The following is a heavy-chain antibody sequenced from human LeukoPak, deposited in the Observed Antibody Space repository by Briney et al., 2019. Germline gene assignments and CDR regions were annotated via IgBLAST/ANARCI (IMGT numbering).Heavy chain of an antibody. CDR1: GGSFSGYY. Sequence: PSETLSLTCAVYGGSFSGYYWSWIRQPPGKGLEWIGEINHSGSTNYNPSLKSRVTISVDTSKNQFSLKLSSVTAADTAVYYCARGLGYSYEWSLFDYWGQGTLVTVSS. CDR2: INHSGST. D-gene: IGHD5-18*01. V-gene: IGHV4-34*01. J-gene: IGHJ4*02. CDR3: ARGLGYSYEWSLFDY.